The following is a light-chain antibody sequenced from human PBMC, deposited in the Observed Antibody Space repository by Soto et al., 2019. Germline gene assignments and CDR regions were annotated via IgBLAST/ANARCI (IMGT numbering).Light chain of an antibody. CDR3: QQLNSYLALT. CDR2: AAS. V-gene: IGKV1-9*01. Sequence: IQLTQSRSSLSASVGDRVTITCRASQDISSYLAWYQQKPGKAPKLLIYAASTLQSGVPSRFSGSGSGTDYTLTISSLQPEDFATYYCQQLNSYLALTFGGGTKVEIK. CDR1: QDISSY. J-gene: IGKJ4*01.